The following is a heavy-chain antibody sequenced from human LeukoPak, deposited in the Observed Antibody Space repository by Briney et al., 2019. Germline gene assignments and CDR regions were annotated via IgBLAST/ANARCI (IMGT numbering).Heavy chain of an antibody. D-gene: IGHD6-13*01. CDR1: GFTFSSYG. CDR2: IWYDGSNK. V-gene: IGHV3-33*01. CDR3: ARDKIAAADY. J-gene: IGHJ4*02. Sequence: PGGSLRLSCAAPGFTFSSYGMHWVRQAPGKGLEWVAVIWYDGSNKYYADSVKGRFTIYRDNSKNTLYLQMNSLRAEDTAVYYCARDKIAAADYWGQGTLVTVSS.